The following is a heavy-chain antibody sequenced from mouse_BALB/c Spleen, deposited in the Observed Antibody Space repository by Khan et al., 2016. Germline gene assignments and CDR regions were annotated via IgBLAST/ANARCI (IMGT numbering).Heavy chain of an antibody. CDR3: ARYGYYAIDN. J-gene: IGHJ4*01. Sequence: EVQLQEPGPDLVKPSQSLSLTCTVTGYSITSGYSWHWVRQFPGNKLEWMGYIHYSGSTNYHPSLKSRISITRDPSNNQFFLQLNSVTTEDTATYYYARYGYYAIDNWGQGTTVTVSA. V-gene: IGHV3-1*02. CDR1: GYSITSGYS. D-gene: IGHD1-1*02. CDR2: IHYSGST.